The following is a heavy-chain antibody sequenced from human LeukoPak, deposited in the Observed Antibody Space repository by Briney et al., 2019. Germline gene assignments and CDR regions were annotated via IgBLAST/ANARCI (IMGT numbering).Heavy chain of an antibody. J-gene: IGHJ4*02. CDR3: ARDLSDYTSNWYVDY. D-gene: IGHD6-13*01. CDR1: GYTFTSYG. Sequence: GASVKVSCKSFGYTFTSYGISWVRQAPGQGLEWMGRISPNNGNTNYAQKFQGRVTMTTDTSTSTAHMELRSLRSDDTALYYCARDLSDYTSNWYVDYWGQGTLVTVSS. CDR2: ISPNNGNT. V-gene: IGHV1-18*01.